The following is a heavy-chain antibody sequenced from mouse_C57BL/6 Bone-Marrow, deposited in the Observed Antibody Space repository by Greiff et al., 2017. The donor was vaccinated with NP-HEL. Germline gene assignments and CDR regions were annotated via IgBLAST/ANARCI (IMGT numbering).Heavy chain of an antibody. V-gene: IGHV14-4*01. CDR2: IDPENGDT. D-gene: IGHD1-1*01. CDR3: TTATTVVNFDY. Sequence: EVQRVESGAELVRPGASVKLSCTASGFNIKDDYMHWVKQRPEQGLEWIGWIDPENGDTEYASKFQGKATITADTSSNTAYLQLSSLTSEDTAVYYCTTATTVVNFDYWGQGTTLTVSS. J-gene: IGHJ2*01. CDR1: GFNIKDDY.